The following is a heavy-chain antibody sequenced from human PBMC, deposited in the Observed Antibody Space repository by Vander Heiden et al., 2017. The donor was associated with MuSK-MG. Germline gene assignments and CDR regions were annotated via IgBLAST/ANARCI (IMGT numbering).Heavy chain of an antibody. V-gene: IGHV4-39*01. D-gene: IGHD3-10*01. J-gene: IGHJ5*02. CDR2: IYYSGST. Sequence: QLQLQESGPGLVKPSETLSLTCTVPGGSISIRNYYWGWIRQSPGKGLEWIGSIYYSGSTYYNPSLKSRVTMPVDTSKNQFSLRLSSVSASDTAVYYCARHGSGTVFYNWFDPWGQGTLVTVSS. CDR3: ARHGSGTVFYNWFDP. CDR1: GGSISIRNYY.